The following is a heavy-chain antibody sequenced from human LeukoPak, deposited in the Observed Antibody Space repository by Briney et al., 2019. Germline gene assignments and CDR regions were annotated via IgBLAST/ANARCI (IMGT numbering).Heavy chain of an antibody. J-gene: IGHJ4*02. CDR2: IYYSGST. CDR3: ARTLGGSSWYKFDY. V-gene: IGHV4-59*01. Sequence: PSETLSLTCTVSGGSISSYYWSWIRQPPGKGLEWIGYIYYSGSTNYNPSLKSRVTISVHTSKHQFSLKLSSVTAADTAVYYCARTLGGSSWYKFDYWGQGTLVTVSS. D-gene: IGHD6-13*01. CDR1: GGSISSYY.